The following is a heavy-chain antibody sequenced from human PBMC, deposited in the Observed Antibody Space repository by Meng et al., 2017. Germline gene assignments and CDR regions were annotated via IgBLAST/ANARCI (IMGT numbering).Heavy chain of an antibody. V-gene: IGHV1-69*05. CDR3: ARESRKRLPYYYCGMDV. CDR2: IIPNFGTA. Sequence: SVKVSCKASGGTFSSYAIGWVRQAPGQGLEWMGGIIPNFGTANYAQKFQGRVTITTDESTSTAYMEQSSLRSEETAVYYCARESRKRLPYYYCGMDVWGQGTTVTVSS. CDR1: GGTFSSYA. J-gene: IGHJ6*02. D-gene: IGHD6-25*01.